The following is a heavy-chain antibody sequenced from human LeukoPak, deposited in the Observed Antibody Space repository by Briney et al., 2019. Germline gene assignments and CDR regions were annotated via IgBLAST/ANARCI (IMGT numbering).Heavy chain of an antibody. CDR3: ARGPGLDVDTAMVTSYFDY. CDR1: GGSISSYY. J-gene: IGHJ4*02. Sequence: KTSETLSLTCTVSGGSISSYYWSWIRQPPGKGLEWIGYIYHSGSTYYNPSLKSRVTISVDRSKNQFSLKLSSVTAADTAVYYCARGPGLDVDTAMVTSYFDYWGQGTLVTVSS. CDR2: IYHSGST. V-gene: IGHV4-59*12. D-gene: IGHD5-18*01.